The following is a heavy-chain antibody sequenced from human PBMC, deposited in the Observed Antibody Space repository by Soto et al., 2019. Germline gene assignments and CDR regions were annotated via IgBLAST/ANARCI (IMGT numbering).Heavy chain of an antibody. Sequence: VQLVESGGGLVKSGGSLRLSCAASGFTLSTYRMTWVRQAPGKGLEWVSSISSSSYYIHYADSVKGRFTISRDSAKNSVYLQLNSLRAEDTAVYYCAREKEDEGSSSLRVYYGMDAWGQGTTVTVSS. CDR1: GFTLSTYR. CDR3: AREKEDEGSSSLRVYYGMDA. CDR2: ISSSSYYI. D-gene: IGHD6-6*01. J-gene: IGHJ6*02. V-gene: IGHV3-21*01.